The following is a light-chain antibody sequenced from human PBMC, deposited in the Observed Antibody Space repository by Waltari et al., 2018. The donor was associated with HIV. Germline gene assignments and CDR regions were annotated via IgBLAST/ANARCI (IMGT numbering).Light chain of an antibody. J-gene: IGKJ1*01. V-gene: IGKV4-1*01. Sequence: EIVMTQSPDSLPVSLGERATIDCLSSQSLLYRSDNKNYLSWFQQKPGQPPKLLIYWASTRGSGVPARFSASGSGTNFTLTISSLQAEDVATYYCQQSYKSPWTFGQGTKV. CDR3: QQSYKSPWT. CDR2: WAS. CDR1: QSLLYRSDNKNY.